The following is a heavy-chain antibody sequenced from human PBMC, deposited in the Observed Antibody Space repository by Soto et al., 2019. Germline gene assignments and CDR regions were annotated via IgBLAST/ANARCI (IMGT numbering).Heavy chain of an antibody. CDR1: GYSFTSYW. V-gene: IGHV5-51*01. CDR3: ARHRSGTTGTAYYYHGMDV. CDR2: IYPGDSDT. D-gene: IGHD1-1*01. Sequence: PGESLKISCKGSGYSFTSYWIGWVRQMPGKGLEWMGIIYPGDSDTRYSPSFQGQVTISADKSISTAYLQWSSLKASDTAMYYCARHRSGTTGTAYYYHGMDVWGQGTTVTVSS. J-gene: IGHJ6*02.